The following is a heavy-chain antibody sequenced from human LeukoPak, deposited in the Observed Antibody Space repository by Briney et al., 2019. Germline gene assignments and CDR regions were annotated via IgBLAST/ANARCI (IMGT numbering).Heavy chain of an antibody. CDR1: GYTFTGYY. D-gene: IGHD2-15*01. J-gene: IGHJ6*03. Sequence: ASVKVSCKASGYTFTGYYMHWVRQAPGQGLEWMGWINPNSGGTNYAQKFQGRVTTTRDTSISTAYMELSSLRSEDTAMYYCAINQAGYCGGGSCYRHEFYYMDVWGKGTSVTVSS. CDR2: INPNSGGT. V-gene: IGHV1-2*02. CDR3: AINQAGYCGGGSCYRHEFYYMDV.